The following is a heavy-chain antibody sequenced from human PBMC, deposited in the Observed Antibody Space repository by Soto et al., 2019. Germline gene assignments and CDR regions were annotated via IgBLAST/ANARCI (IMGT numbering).Heavy chain of an antibody. Sequence: PSETLSLTCAVYGGSFSGYYWSWIRQPPGKGLEWIGEINHSGSTNYNPSLKSRVTISVDTSKNQSSLKLSSVTAADTAVYYCARTKSITIFGVDYWGQGTLVTVSS. D-gene: IGHD3-3*01. J-gene: IGHJ4*02. CDR2: INHSGST. CDR1: GGSFSGYY. V-gene: IGHV4-34*01. CDR3: ARTKSITIFGVDY.